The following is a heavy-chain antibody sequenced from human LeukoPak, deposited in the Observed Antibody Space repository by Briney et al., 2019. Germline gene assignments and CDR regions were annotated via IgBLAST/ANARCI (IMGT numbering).Heavy chain of an antibody. CDR1: GFTFSSYE. CDR3: ARSITYYDILTGWGFDI. V-gene: IGHV3-48*03. J-gene: IGHJ3*02. Sequence: GGSLRLSCAASGFTFSSYEMNWVRQAPGKGLEWVSYISSSGSTIYYADSVKGRFTISRDNAKNSLYLQMNSLRAEDTAVYYCARSITYYDILTGWGFDIWGQGTMVTVSS. D-gene: IGHD3-9*01. CDR2: ISSSGSTI.